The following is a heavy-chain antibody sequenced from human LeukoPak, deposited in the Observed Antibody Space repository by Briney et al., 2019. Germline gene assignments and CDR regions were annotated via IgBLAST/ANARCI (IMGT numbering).Heavy chain of an antibody. CDR3: ARDHAVYDFWTNLDAFDI. D-gene: IGHD3-3*01. J-gene: IGHJ3*02. V-gene: IGHV1-18*01. Sequence: ASVKVSCKASGYTFTSYGISWVRQAPGQGLEWMGWISAYNGNTNYAQKLQGRVTMTTDTSTSTAYMELRSLRSDDTAVYYCARDHAVYDFWTNLDAFDIWGQGTTVTVSS. CDR2: ISAYNGNT. CDR1: GYTFTSYG.